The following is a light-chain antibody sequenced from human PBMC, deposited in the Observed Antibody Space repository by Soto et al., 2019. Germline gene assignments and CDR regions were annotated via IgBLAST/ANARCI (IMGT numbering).Light chain of an antibody. J-gene: IGKJ2*01. CDR2: GAS. V-gene: IGKV3-20*01. CDR3: QQFGSSPPKYT. CDR1: QTVSSSH. Sequence: EVVLRQSPGTLSLSPGERATLSCRASQTVSSSHLAWYQQKPGQAPRLLIYGASDRATDIPDRFSGSGSGTDFTLTISRLEPEDFAVYYCQQFGSSPPKYTFGQGTKLEIK.